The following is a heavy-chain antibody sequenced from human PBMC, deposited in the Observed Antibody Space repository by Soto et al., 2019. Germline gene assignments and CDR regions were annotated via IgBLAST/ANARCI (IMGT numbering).Heavy chain of an antibody. J-gene: IGHJ3*02. CDR3: AYSSSSPDAFDI. V-gene: IGHV3-53*01. Sequence: LXLSFAASCFTVSINYMSWVRQAPGKGLEWVSVIYSGGSTYYADSVKGRFTISRDNSKNTLYLQMNSLRAEDTAVYYCAYSSSSPDAFDIWGQGTMVTVSS. D-gene: IGHD6-6*01. CDR1: CFTVSINY. CDR2: IYSGGST.